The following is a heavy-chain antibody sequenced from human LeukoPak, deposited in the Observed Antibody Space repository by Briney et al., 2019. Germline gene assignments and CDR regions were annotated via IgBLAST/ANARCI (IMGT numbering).Heavy chain of an antibody. Sequence: GGSLRLSCAASGFTFSSYGMHWVRQAPGKGLEWVAVISYDGSNKYYADSVKGRFTISRDNSKNTLYLQMNSLRAEDTAVYYCAKAARGITMIVVVITLFDYWGQGTLVTVSS. CDR1: GFTFSSYG. V-gene: IGHV3-30*18. CDR3: AKAARGITMIVVVITLFDY. CDR2: ISYDGSNK. D-gene: IGHD3-22*01. J-gene: IGHJ4*02.